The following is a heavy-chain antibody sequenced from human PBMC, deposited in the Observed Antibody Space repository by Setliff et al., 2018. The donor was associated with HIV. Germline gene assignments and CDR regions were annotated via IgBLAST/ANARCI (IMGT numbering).Heavy chain of an antibody. CDR2: ISTYSDET. V-gene: IGHV1-18*01. CDR3: ARTVLSQWLVPSDVWGVWDY. D-gene: IGHD6-19*01. Sequence: ASVKVSCKPSGYTFTAYGLSWVRQAPGQGLEWMGWISTYSDETSYAQNLQGRVTMTTDTSTSTAYMELRGLRYDDTAVYYCARTVLSQWLVPSDVWGVWDYWGQGTLVTVSS. J-gene: IGHJ4*02. CDR1: GYTFTAYG.